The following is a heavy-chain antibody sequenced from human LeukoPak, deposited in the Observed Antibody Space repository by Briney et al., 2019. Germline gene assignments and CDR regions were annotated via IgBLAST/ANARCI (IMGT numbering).Heavy chain of an antibody. Sequence: ASVKVSCKASGYTFTNYLLHWVRQDPRQGLEWVGGITPSVDTTNYAQKFRDRVTMTRDTSTSTVYMELSSLRSEDTAVYHCVREESGGYFDYWGQGTLVTVSS. J-gene: IGHJ4*02. V-gene: IGHV1-46*01. D-gene: IGHD2-8*02. CDR2: ITPSVDTT. CDR3: VREESGGYFDY. CDR1: GYTFTNYL.